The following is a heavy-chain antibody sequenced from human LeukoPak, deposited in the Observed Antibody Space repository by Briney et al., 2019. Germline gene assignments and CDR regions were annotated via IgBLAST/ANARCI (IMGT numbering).Heavy chain of an antibody. CDR2: IYYSGST. CDR1: GGSISSGGYS. J-gene: IGHJ5*02. V-gene: IGHV4-30-4*07. D-gene: IGHD1-1*01. CDR3: ARDWRRSNWFDP. Sequence: SETLSLTCAVSGGSISSGGYSWSWIRQPPGKGLEWIGYIYYSGSTYYNPSLKSRVTISVDTSKNQFSLKLSSVTAADTAVYYCARDWRRSNWFDPWGQGTLVTVSS.